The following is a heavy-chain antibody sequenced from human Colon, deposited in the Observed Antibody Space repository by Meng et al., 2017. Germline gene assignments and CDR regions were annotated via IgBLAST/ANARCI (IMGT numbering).Heavy chain of an antibody. J-gene: IGHJ4*02. CDR2: INPYNGNT. D-gene: IGHD1-14*01. CDR3: ARFNHRAPDY. CDR1: GYTFTTYG. Sequence: QVQLVQAGAEVKKPGASVKGSCKASGYTFTTYGISWVRQAPGQGLEWMGWINPYNGNTNYPQKLQGRVTMTADTSTSTAYMELRSLRSDDTAVYYCARFNHRAPDYWGQGTLVTVSS. V-gene: IGHV1-18*01.